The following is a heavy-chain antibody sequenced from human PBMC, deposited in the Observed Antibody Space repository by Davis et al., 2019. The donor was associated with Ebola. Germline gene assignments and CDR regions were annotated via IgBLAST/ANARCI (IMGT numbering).Heavy chain of an antibody. J-gene: IGHJ5*02. CDR1: GYSFTSYW. D-gene: IGHD6-13*01. V-gene: IGHV5-10-1*04. CDR2: IDPSDSNT. Sequence: GESLKISCKGSGYSFTSYWISWVRQMPGRGLEWMGRIDPSDSNTNYSPSFQGQVTISADKSISTAYLQWSSLKASDTAMYYCARSEAAANDWFDPWGQGTLVTVSS. CDR3: ARSEAAANDWFDP.